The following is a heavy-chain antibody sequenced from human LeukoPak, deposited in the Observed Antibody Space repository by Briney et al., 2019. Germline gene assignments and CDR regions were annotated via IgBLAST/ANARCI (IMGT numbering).Heavy chain of an antibody. CDR2: IYSGDNT. D-gene: IGHD2-15*01. V-gene: IGHV3-53*01. Sequence: GGSLRLSCAASGFIVGRNYMTWVRQAPGKGLEWVSVIYSGDNTYYADSVKGRFTISRDTPKNVLNLQMNSLRAEDTAVYYCARDTGPGYCSGGRCRGAFDIWGQGTMVTVSS. CDR3: ARDTGPGYCSGGRCRGAFDI. CDR1: GFIVGRNY. J-gene: IGHJ3*02.